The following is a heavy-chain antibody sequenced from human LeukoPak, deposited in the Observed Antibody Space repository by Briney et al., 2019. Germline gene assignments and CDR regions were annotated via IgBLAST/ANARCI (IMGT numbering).Heavy chain of an antibody. Sequence: PGGSLRLSCAASGFTFSSYSMDWVRQAPGKGLEWVSYISTSSAMYYADSVKGRFTISRDNAKNSLFLQVNSLTDEDTAVYYCARDRDYAFDYWGQGTLVTVSS. J-gene: IGHJ4*02. D-gene: IGHD4-17*01. V-gene: IGHV3-48*02. CDR1: GFTFSSYS. CDR2: ISTSSAM. CDR3: ARDRDYAFDY.